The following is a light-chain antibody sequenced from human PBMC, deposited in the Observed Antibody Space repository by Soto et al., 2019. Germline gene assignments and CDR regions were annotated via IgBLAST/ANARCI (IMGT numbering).Light chain of an antibody. CDR2: EVS. CDR3: SSFTSSSTYV. Sequence: QSALTQPPSVSGSPGQSVAISCSGTSCVVGSYNRVSWYQQPPGTAPKLMIYEVSHRPSGVPDRFAGSKSGNTASLTNSGLQAKDEADYYCSSFTSSSTYVFGTGTKLTVL. V-gene: IGLV2-18*02. CDR1: SCVVGSYNR. J-gene: IGLJ1*01.